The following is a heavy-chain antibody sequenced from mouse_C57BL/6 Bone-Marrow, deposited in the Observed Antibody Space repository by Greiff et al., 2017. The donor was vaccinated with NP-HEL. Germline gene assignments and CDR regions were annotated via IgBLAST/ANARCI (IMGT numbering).Heavy chain of an antibody. Sequence: EVKLVESGGGLVQPGGSLKLSCAASGFTFSDYYMYWVRQTPEKRLEWVAYISNGGGSTYYPDTVKGRFTISRDNAKNTLYLQMSRLKSEDTAMYYCARHEGGDAMDYWGQGTSVTVSS. V-gene: IGHV5-12*01. J-gene: IGHJ4*01. CDR1: GFTFSDYY. CDR3: ARHEGGDAMDY. CDR2: ISNGGGST.